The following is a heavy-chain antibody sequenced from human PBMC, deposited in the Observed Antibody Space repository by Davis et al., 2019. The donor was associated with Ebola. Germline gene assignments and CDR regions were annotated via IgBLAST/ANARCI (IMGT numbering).Heavy chain of an antibody. J-gene: IGHJ4*02. D-gene: IGHD2-8*01. CDR3: ARDLGSDDIVLMVYAIDY. Sequence: SMKGRFTISRDNAKNSLYLQMNSLRAEDTAVYYCARDLGSDDIVLMVYAIDYWGQGTLVTVSS. V-gene: IGHV3-21*01.